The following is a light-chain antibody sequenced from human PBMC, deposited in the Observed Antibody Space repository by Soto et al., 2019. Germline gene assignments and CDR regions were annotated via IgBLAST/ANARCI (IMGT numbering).Light chain of an antibody. J-gene: IGKJ4*01. Sequence: VLTQSPAILSLSPGERATLDCRASQSVSNYLAWYQQRPGQAPRLLIYDSSNRATGVPARFSASGSGTDFTLTISSLEPEDLAVYYCQQRRVWPLTFGGGTKVEIK. CDR1: QSVSNY. V-gene: IGKV3-11*01. CDR2: DSS. CDR3: QQRRVWPLT.